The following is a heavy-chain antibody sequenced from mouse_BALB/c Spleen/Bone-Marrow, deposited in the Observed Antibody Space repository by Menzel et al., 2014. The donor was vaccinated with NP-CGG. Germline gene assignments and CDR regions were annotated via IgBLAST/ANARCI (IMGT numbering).Heavy chain of an antibody. CDR2: IYPGSGST. Sequence: LQQSGSELVRPGASVKLSCKASGYTFTSYWMHWVKQRPGQGLEWIGNIYPGSGSTNYDEKFKSKATLTVDTSSSTAYMQLSSLTSEDSGVYYCTPRLRYWGQGTTLTVSS. V-gene: IGHV1S22*01. CDR3: TPRLRY. CDR1: GYTFTSYW. D-gene: IGHD1-2*01. J-gene: IGHJ2*01.